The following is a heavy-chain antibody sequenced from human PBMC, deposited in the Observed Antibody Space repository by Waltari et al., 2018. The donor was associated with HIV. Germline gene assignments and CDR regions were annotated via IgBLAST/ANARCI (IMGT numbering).Heavy chain of an antibody. D-gene: IGHD7-27*01. CDR1: GYSISSGYY. J-gene: IGHJ2*01. Sequence: QVQLQESGPGLVKPSETLSLTCTVSGYSISSGYYWGWIRQPPGKGLAWIGSMYHSGSTSYNPSLKRRVTMSVDTSKNQFSLKLSSVTAADTAVYYCARRSGEYWYFDLWGRGTLVTVSS. CDR3: ARRSGEYWYFDL. CDR2: MYHSGST. V-gene: IGHV4-38-2*02.